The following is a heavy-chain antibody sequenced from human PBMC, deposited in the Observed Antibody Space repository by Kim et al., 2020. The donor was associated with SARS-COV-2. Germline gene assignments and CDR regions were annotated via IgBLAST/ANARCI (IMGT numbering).Heavy chain of an antibody. V-gene: IGHV3-23*01. Sequence: GGSLRLSCAASGFTFSSYAMSWVRQAPGKGLEWVSAISGSGGSTYYADSVKGRFTISRDNSKNTLYLQMNSLRAEDTAVYYCAKSELRFVVGLLYGGFDFCGQGTLVTVSS. J-gene: IGHJ4*02. CDR3: AKSELRFVVGLLYGGFDF. D-gene: IGHD3-3*01. CDR1: GFTFSSYA. CDR2: ISGSGGST.